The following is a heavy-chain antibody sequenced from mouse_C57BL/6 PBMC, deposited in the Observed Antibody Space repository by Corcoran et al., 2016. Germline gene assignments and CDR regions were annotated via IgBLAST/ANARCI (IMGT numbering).Heavy chain of an antibody. CDR3: APYYYGSEAY. V-gene: IGHV1-19*01. CDR1: GYTFTDYY. J-gene: IGHJ3*01. D-gene: IGHD1-1*01. CDR2: INPYNGGT. Sequence: EVQLQQSGPVLVKPGASVKMSCKASGYTFTDYYMNWVKQSHGKSLEWIGVINPYNGGTSYNQKFKGKATLTVDKSSSTAYMELNSLTSEDSAVYYCAPYYYGSEAYWGQGTLVTVSA.